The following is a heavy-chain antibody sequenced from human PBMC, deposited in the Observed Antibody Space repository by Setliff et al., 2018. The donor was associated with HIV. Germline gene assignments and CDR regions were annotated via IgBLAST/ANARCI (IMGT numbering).Heavy chain of an antibody. D-gene: IGHD1-1*01. J-gene: IGHJ6*02. CDR1: GFSFGSYT. CDR3: ARDPGMATTYGGDYYYYGLDV. Sequence: ETLSLSCAASGFSFGSYTMNWVRQAPGKGLEWISYISSRSSAIYYADSVKGRFTISRDNAKNSLYLQMNSLRAEDTALYYCARDPGMATTYGGDYYYYGLDVWGQGTTVTVSS. V-gene: IGHV3-48*04. CDR2: ISSRSSAI.